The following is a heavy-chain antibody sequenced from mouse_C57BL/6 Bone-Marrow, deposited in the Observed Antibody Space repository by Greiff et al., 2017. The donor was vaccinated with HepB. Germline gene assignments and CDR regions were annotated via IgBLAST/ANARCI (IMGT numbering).Heavy chain of an antibody. Sequence: EVQLQQSGPELVKPGASVKISCKASGYSFTDYNMNWVKQSNGKSLEWIGVINPNYGTTSYNQKFKGKAYMQLNSLTSEDSAVYYCARSLLAYFDVWGTGTTVTVSS. D-gene: IGHD2-1*01. CDR1: GYSFTDYN. V-gene: IGHV1-39*01. J-gene: IGHJ1*03. CDR2: INPNYGTT. CDR3: ARSLLAYFDV.